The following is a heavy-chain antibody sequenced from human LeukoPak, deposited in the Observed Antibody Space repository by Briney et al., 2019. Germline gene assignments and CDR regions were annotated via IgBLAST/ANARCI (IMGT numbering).Heavy chain of an antibody. CDR3: ARDSSYYDGSGLGFYYYYYMDV. D-gene: IGHD3-22*01. Sequence: SETLSLTCTVSGGSISSSSYYWGWIRQPPGKGLEWIGSIYYSGSTYYNPSLKSRVTISVDTSKNQFSLKLSSVTAADTAVYYCARDSSYYDGSGLGFYYYYYMDVWGKGTTVTISS. CDR2: IYYSGST. CDR1: GGSISSSSYY. J-gene: IGHJ6*03. V-gene: IGHV4-39*02.